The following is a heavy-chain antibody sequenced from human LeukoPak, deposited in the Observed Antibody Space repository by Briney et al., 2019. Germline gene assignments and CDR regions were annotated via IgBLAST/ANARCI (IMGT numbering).Heavy chain of an antibody. CDR2: IYYSGST. Sequence: SETLSLTCNVSGGSISSYYWSWIRQPPGKGLEWIGYIYYSGSTNYNPSLKSRITMSVDTSKNQFSLKLSSVTAADAAVYYCARGDVLRNFDWFGSLDPWGQGTLVTVSS. CDR1: GGSISSYY. V-gene: IGHV4-59*01. CDR3: ARGDVLRNFDWFGSLDP. D-gene: IGHD3-9*01. J-gene: IGHJ5*02.